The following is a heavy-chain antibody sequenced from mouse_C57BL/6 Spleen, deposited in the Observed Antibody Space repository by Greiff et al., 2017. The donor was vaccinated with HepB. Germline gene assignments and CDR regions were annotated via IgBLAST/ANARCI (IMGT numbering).Heavy chain of an antibody. CDR1: GYAFSSSW. Sequence: QVQLQQSGPELVKPGASVKISCKASGYAFSSSWMNWVKQRPGKGLEWIGRIYPGDGDTNYNGKFKGKATLTADKSSSTAYMQLSSLTSEDSAVYFCARGIITTVGGFDYWGQGTTLTVSS. CDR2: IYPGDGDT. V-gene: IGHV1-82*01. CDR3: ARGIITTVGGFDY. D-gene: IGHD1-1*01. J-gene: IGHJ2*01.